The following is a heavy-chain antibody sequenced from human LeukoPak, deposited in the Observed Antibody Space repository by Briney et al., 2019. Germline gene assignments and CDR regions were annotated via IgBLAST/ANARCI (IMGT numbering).Heavy chain of an antibody. CDR2: ISAYNGNT. CDR3: ARVGSIAVAVYYFDY. CDR1: GYTFTSYG. D-gene: IGHD6-19*01. J-gene: IGHJ4*02. Sequence: ASVKVSCKASGYTFTSYGISWVRQAPGQGLEWMGWISAYNGNTNYAQKLQGRVTMTTDTSTSTAYMELRSLRSDDTAVYYCARVGSIAVAVYYFDYWGQGTLVTVSS. V-gene: IGHV1-18*01.